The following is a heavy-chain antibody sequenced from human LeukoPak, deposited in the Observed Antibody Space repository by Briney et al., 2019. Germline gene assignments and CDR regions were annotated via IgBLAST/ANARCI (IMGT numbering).Heavy chain of an antibody. D-gene: IGHD6-19*01. Sequence: VASVKVSCKASGYTFTSYGISWVRQAPGQGLEWMGWISAYNGNTNYAQKLQGRVTMTTDTSTSTAYMELRSLRSDDTAVYYCARGIPNSSGWYGVDYWGQGTLVTVSS. CDR3: ARGIPNSSGWYGVDY. J-gene: IGHJ4*02. CDR2: ISAYNGNT. CDR1: GYTFTSYG. V-gene: IGHV1-18*01.